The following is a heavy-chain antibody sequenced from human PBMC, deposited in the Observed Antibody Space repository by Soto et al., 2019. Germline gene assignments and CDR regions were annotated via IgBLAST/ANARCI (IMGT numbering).Heavy chain of an antibody. CDR2: IKQDGSEK. CDR1: GFTFSSYW. Sequence: AGGSLRLSCAASGFTFSSYWMSWVRQAPGKGLEWVANIKQDGSEKYYVDSVKGRFTISRDNAKNSLYLQMNSLRAEDTAVYYCASYGSGDIHYYYYYGMDVWGQGTTVTVSS. V-gene: IGHV3-7*05. D-gene: IGHD3-10*01. J-gene: IGHJ6*02. CDR3: ASYGSGDIHYYYYYGMDV.